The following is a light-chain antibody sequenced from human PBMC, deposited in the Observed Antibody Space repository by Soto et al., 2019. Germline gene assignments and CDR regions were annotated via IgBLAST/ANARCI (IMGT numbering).Light chain of an antibody. V-gene: IGKV3-15*01. Sequence: EIVMTQSPATLSVSPGERATLSCWASQSVSSNLAWYQQKPGQAPRLLIYGASTRATGIPARFSGSGSGTEFTLTISSLQSEDFAVYYCQQYGSSPSFGQGTKVDIK. CDR3: QQYGSSPS. J-gene: IGKJ1*01. CDR1: QSVSSN. CDR2: GAS.